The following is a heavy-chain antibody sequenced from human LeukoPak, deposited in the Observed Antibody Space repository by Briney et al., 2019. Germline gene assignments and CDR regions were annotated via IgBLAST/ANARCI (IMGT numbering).Heavy chain of an antibody. CDR2: IYSGGDT. V-gene: IGHV3-66*01. Sequence: PGGSLRLSCAASGFTVSNNYMTWVRQAPGKGLEWVSVIYSGGDTYYADSVKGRFTISRDNAKNSLFLQMNSLRAGDTAVYYCARDSSTYAGPPDYWGQGTLVTVSS. CDR1: GFTVSNNY. J-gene: IGHJ4*02. D-gene: IGHD2-2*01. CDR3: ARDSSTYAGPPDY.